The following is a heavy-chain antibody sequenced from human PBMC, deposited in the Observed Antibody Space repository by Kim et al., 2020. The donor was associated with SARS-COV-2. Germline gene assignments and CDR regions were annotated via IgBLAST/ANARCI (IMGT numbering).Heavy chain of an antibody. J-gene: IGHJ4*02. Sequence: YYADSVKGRFTISRDNAKNSLYLQMNSLRAEDTAVYYCARGYSGYDFNDYWGQGTLVTVSS. D-gene: IGHD5-12*01. CDR3: ARGYSGYDFNDY. V-gene: IGHV3-21*01.